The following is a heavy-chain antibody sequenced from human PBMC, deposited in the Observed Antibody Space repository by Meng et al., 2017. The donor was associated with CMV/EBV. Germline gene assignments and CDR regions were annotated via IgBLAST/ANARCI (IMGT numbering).Heavy chain of an antibody. V-gene: IGHV2-5*02. D-gene: IGHD6-13*01. CDR3: AYCVRIAAAGTDWFDP. CDR2: ICWDDDK. J-gene: IGHJ5*02. CDR1: GCSLRSSGLS. Sequence: QMALTESVPALVKAPHDLQLTCTLAGCSLRSSGLSYGWILQLPRTALEWLALICWDDDKRVSTDLKSRLTITKDISKDQAVLTKSIMETVDTATYYCAYCVRIAAAGTDWFDPWGQGTLVTVSS.